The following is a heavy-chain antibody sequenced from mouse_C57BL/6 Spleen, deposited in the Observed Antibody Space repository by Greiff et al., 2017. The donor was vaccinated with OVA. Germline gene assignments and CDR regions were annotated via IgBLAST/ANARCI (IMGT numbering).Heavy chain of an antibody. CDR3: ARYYGSSEARDY. J-gene: IGHJ4*01. CDR2: ISSGSSTI. V-gene: IGHV5-17*01. CDR1: GFTFSDYG. Sequence: EVQLQESGGGLVKPGGSLKLSCAASGFTFSDYGMHWVRQAPEKGLEWVAYISSGSSTIYYAVTVKGRFTISRDNAKNTLFLQMTSLRYEDTAVDYCARYYGSSEARDYWGQGTSVTVSS. D-gene: IGHD1-1*01.